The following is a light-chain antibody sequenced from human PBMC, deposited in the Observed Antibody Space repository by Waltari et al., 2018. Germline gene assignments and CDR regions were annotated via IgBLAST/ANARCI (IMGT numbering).Light chain of an antibody. CDR1: QGISSC. J-gene: IGKJ1*01. V-gene: IGKV1-12*01. CDR3: QQYNSAPRT. CDR2: KAS. Sequence: DIQMTQSPSSLSASVGDRVTVTCRASQGISSCLAWYQQKPGKAPKLLIYKASTLQSGVPSRFSDSGSGTDFTLTISSLQPEDFATYYCQQYNSAPRTFGQGTKVEIK.